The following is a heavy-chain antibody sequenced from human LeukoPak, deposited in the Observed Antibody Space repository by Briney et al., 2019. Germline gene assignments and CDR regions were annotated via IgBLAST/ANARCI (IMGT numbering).Heavy chain of an antibody. CDR3: ARDDFGDSGAFDI. CDR1: GGSISRGSYY. J-gene: IGHJ3*02. D-gene: IGHD3-3*01. V-gene: IGHV4-61*02. CDR2: IYTSGST. Sequence: SETLSLTCTVSGGSISRGSYYWSWIRQPAGKGLEWIGRIYTSGSTNYNPSLKSRVTISVDTSKNQFSLKLSSVTAADTAVYYCARDDFGDSGAFDIWGQGTMVTVSS.